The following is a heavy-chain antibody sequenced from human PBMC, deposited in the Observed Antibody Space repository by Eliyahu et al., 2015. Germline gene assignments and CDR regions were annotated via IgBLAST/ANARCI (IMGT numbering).Heavy chain of an antibody. J-gene: IGHJ6*03. CDR2: IYPGDSDT. Sequence: EVQLVQSGAEVKKPGESLKISCKGSGXSFTSYWIGWVRQRPGKGLEWMGIIYPGDSDTRYSPSFQGQVTISADKSISTAYLQWSSLKASDTAMYYCARLWGEIVATDIYYYYYMDVWGKGTTVTVSS. D-gene: IGHD5-12*01. CDR1: GXSFTSYW. CDR3: ARLWGEIVATDIYYYYYMDV. V-gene: IGHV5-51*01.